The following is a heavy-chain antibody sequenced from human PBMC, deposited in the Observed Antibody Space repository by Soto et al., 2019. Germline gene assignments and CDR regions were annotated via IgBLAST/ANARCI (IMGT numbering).Heavy chain of an antibody. Sequence: PGGSLRLSCAASGFTFSSYGMHWVRQAPGKGLEWVAVIWYDGSNKYYADSVKGRFTISRDNSKNTLYLQMNSLRAEDTAVYYCARDSSPIAAAGSDYWGQGTLVTVFS. CDR1: GFTFSSYG. D-gene: IGHD6-13*01. V-gene: IGHV3-33*01. CDR2: IWYDGSNK. CDR3: ARDSSPIAAAGSDY. J-gene: IGHJ4*02.